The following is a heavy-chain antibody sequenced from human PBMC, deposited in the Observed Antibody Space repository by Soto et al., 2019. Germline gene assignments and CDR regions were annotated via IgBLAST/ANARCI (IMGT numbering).Heavy chain of an antibody. CDR1: GFTFSSYG. CDR2: ISYDGSNK. J-gene: IGHJ5*02. D-gene: IGHD3-22*01. V-gene: IGHV3-30*03. Sequence: QVQLVESGGGVVQPGRSLRLSCAASGFTFSSYGMHWVRQAPGKGLEWVAVISYDGSNKYYADSVKGRFTISRDNSKNTLYLQMNSRGAEARVVFYCALRGNGSVYHPFAPWGQGPLAPLPS. CDR3: ALRGNGSVYHPFAP.